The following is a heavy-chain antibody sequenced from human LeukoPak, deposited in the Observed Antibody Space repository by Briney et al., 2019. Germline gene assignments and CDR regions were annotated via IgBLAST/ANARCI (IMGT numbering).Heavy chain of an antibody. CDR3: ARDPYGDYFFDY. Sequence: SETLSLTCTVSGGSISGYYWSWIRQPPGKGLEWIGYIYYSGSTNYNPSLKSRVTISVDTSKNQFSLKLSSVTAADTAVYYCARDPYGDYFFDYWGQGTLVTVSS. CDR2: IYYSGST. J-gene: IGHJ4*02. D-gene: IGHD4-17*01. V-gene: IGHV4-59*01. CDR1: GGSISGYY.